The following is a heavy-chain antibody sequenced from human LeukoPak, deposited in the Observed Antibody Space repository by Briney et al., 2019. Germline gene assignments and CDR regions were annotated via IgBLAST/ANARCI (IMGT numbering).Heavy chain of an antibody. CDR2: IYYSGST. Sequence: PSETLSLTCAVYGGSFSGYYWSWIRQPPGKGLEWIGYIYYSGSTNYSPSLTSRVTISVDTSNNQFSLKLSSVTAADTAVYYCARLGYCGGGSCYFHYWGQGTLVTVSS. V-gene: IGHV4-59*08. CDR3: ARLGYCGGGSCYFHY. CDR1: GGSFSGYY. D-gene: IGHD2-15*01. J-gene: IGHJ4*02.